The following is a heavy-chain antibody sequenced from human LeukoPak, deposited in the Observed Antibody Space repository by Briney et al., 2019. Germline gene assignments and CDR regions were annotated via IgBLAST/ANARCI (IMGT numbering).Heavy chain of an antibody. V-gene: IGHV3-53*01. CDR2: IYSGGST. J-gene: IGHJ4*02. CDR1: GFIFDDYA. CDR3: ARGRDGYNWVY. D-gene: IGHD5-24*01. Sequence: GGSLRLFCAVSGFIFDDYAMHWVRQAPGTGLEWVSVIYSGGSTYYADSVKGRFTISRDNSKNTLYLQMNSLRAEDTAVYYCARGRDGYNWVYWGQGTLVTVSS.